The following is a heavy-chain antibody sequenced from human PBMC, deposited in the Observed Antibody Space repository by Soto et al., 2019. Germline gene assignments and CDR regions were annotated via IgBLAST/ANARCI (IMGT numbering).Heavy chain of an antibody. D-gene: IGHD5-12*01. CDR1: GGTFSSYA. CDR2: IIPIFGTA. CDR3: ARGDIVATITYHHYGMAV. Sequence: SVKVSCKASGGTFSSYAISWVRQAPGQGLEWMGGIIPIFGTANYAQKFQGRVTITADESTSTAYMELSSLRSEDTAVYYCARGDIVATITYHHYGMAVWGQGTTVTV. V-gene: IGHV1-69*13. J-gene: IGHJ6*02.